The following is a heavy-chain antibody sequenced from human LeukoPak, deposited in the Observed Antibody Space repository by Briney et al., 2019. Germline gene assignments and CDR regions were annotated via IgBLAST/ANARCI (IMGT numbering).Heavy chain of an antibody. CDR3: TTFYHEYSPY. V-gene: IGHV3-53*01. J-gene: IGHJ4*02. Sequence: GGSLRLSCAASGFTVSSNYMSWVRQAPGKGLEWVSVIYSGGSTYYADSVKGRFTISRDNSKNTLYLQMNSLKTEDTAVYYCTTFYHEYSPYWGRGTLVTVSS. D-gene: IGHD2/OR15-2a*01. CDR2: IYSGGST. CDR1: GFTVSSNY.